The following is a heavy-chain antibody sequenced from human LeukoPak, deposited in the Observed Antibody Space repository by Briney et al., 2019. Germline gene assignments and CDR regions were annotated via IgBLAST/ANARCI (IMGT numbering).Heavy chain of an antibody. CDR1: GGSINGYW. V-gene: IGHV4-4*07. D-gene: IGHD2-15*01. J-gene: IGHJ3*02. CDR2: ILSDGNS. Sequence: SETLSLTCSVSGGSINGYWWNWIRKPGGKGLEWIGRILSDGNSEISPSLRSRVTMSVDTGKNQVSLRLRSVTAADTAVYYCARGRYCSADICSGGDAFDIWGQGTMVSVSS. CDR3: ARGRYCSADICSGGDAFDI.